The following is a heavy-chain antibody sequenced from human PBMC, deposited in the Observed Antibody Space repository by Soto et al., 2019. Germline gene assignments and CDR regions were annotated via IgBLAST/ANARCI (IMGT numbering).Heavy chain of an antibody. CDR1: GDSISSRSYY. V-gene: IGHV4-39*01. D-gene: IGHD2-21*02. CDR3: AGQRTSVVTQDYFGV. J-gene: IGHJ4*02. CDR2: IYYSGST. Sequence: SETLSLTCTVTGDSISSRSYYWGWIRQPPGKGLEWIGSIYYSGSTYNNPSLRSRVSMSIDTSKDQFSLKLKSVTAADTALYFFAGQRTSVVTQDYFGVWGPGSLVTVSS.